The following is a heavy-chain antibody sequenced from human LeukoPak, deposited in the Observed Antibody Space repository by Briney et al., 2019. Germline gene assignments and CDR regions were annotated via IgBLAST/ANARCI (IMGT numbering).Heavy chain of an antibody. J-gene: IGHJ4*02. CDR2: INHSGST. Sequence: PSETLSLTCAVYGGSFSGYYWSWLRQPPGKGLEWIGEINHSGSTNYNPSLKSRVTISVDTSKNQFSLKLSSVTAADTAVYYCARLWNGGRGGYYFDYWGQGTLVTVSS. CDR1: GGSFSGYY. CDR3: ARLWNGGRGGYYFDY. V-gene: IGHV4-34*01. D-gene: IGHD1-1*01.